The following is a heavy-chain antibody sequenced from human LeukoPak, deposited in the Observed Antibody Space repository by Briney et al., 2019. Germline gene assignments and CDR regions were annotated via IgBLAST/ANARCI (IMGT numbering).Heavy chain of an antibody. V-gene: IGHV4-39*01. CDR3: AGGRPRDWFDP. J-gene: IGHJ5*02. CDR2: IYYSGST. Sequence: SETLSLTCTVSGGSISSSSYYWGWIRQPPGKGLEWIGSIYYSGSTYYNPSLKSRVTISVDTSKNQFSLKLSSVTAADTAVYYCAGGRPRDWFDPWGQGTLVTVSS. D-gene: IGHD3-16*01. CDR1: GGSISSSSYY.